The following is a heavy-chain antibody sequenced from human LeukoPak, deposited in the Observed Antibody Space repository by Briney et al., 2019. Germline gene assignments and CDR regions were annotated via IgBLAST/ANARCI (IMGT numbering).Heavy chain of an antibody. CDR2: IYYSGIT. CDR3: AKRGSNTWSDFDY. Sequence: SETLSLTCTVSGGSISSYYWSWIRQPPGKGLEWIGYIYYSGITNHNPSLKSRATISVDTSKNQFSLKLNSVTAADTAVYYCAKRGSNTWSDFDYWGQGTLVTVSS. CDR1: GGSISSYY. D-gene: IGHD6-13*01. J-gene: IGHJ4*02. V-gene: IGHV4-59*08.